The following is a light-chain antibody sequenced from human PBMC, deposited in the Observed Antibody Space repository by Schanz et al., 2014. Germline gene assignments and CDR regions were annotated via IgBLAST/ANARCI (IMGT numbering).Light chain of an antibody. Sequence: EIVMTQSPATLSVSPGERATLSCRASQSVSSDLAWYQQKPGQAPRLLIYGASTRATGIPARFSGSGSGTEFTLTISSLQSEDFATYYCQQSYSSLPPVTFGQGTRLEIQ. J-gene: IGKJ5*01. CDR2: GAS. CDR1: QSVSSD. CDR3: QQSYSSLPPVT. V-gene: IGKV3-15*01.